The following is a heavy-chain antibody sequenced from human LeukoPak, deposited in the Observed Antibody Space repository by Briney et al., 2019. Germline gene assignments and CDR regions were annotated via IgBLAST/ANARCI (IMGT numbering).Heavy chain of an antibody. D-gene: IGHD3-22*01. CDR2: IYYTGST. J-gene: IGHJ4*02. Sequence: PSETLSLTCTVSGGSISSYYWSWIRQSPGKGLEWIGHIYYTGSTDYNPSLKSRVTISVDTSKNQFSLKLSSVTAADTAVYYCAKDRKGGYYDSSGLDYWGQGTLVTVSS. V-gene: IGHV4-59*01. CDR1: GGSISSYY. CDR3: AKDRKGGYYDSSGLDY.